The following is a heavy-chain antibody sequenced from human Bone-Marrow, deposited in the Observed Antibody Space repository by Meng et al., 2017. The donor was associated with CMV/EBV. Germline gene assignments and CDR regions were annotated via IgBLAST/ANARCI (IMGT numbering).Heavy chain of an antibody. D-gene: IGHD2-2*01. J-gene: IGHJ3*01. CDR2: IKYDGSEI. Sequence: GESLKISCAASGFTFSGYWMSWVRQPPGKGLEWVANIKYDGSEIDYVDSVEGRFTTSRDNAKNSVFLQLSSLRVEDTAVYYCARERLYQPLWGDALDVWGQGTKVTVSS. CDR3: ARERLYQPLWGDALDV. V-gene: IGHV3-7*01. CDR1: GFTFSGYW.